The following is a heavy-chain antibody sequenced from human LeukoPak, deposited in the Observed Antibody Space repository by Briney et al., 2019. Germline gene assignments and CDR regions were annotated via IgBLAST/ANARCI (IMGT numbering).Heavy chain of an antibody. CDR1: GYTFIDYF. CDR3: ARALRTDILTTDY. V-gene: IGHV1-2*02. J-gene: IGHJ4*02. Sequence: ASVKVSCKASGYTFIDYFVHWVRQAPGQGLEWMGWINPKRGGANYAQNFQGRVSMTRDTSISAAYLEVSGLRSADTAVYYCARALRTDILTTDYWGQGTLVTVSS. D-gene: IGHD3-9*01. CDR2: INPKRGGA.